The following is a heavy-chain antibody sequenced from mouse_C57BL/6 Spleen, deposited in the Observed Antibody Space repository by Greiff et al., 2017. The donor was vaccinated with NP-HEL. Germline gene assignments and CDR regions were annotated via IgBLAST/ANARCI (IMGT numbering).Heavy chain of an antibody. Sequence: QVQLQQSGAELAKPGASVKLSCKASGYTFTSYWMHWVKQRPGQGLEWIGYINPSSGYTKYNQKFKDKATLTADKSSSTAYMQLSSLTYEDSAVYYCATLYGSRALDFDYWGQGTTLTVSS. CDR3: ATLYGSRALDFDY. CDR1: GYTFTSYW. CDR2: INPSSGYT. J-gene: IGHJ2*01. D-gene: IGHD1-1*01. V-gene: IGHV1-7*01.